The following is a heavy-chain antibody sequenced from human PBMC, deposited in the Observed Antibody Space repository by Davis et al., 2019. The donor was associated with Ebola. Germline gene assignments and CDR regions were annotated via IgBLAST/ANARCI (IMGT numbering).Heavy chain of an antibody. CDR3: GGGWLVLPNY. CDR1: GYTFTSYY. CDR2: ISAYNGNT. V-gene: IGHV1-18*04. Sequence: ASVKVSCKASGYTFTSYYMHWVRQAPGQGLEWMGWISAYNGNTNYAQKLQGRVTMTRDTSTSTVYMELSSLRSEDTAVYYCGGGWLVLPNYWGQGTLVTVSS. D-gene: IGHD6-19*01. J-gene: IGHJ4*02.